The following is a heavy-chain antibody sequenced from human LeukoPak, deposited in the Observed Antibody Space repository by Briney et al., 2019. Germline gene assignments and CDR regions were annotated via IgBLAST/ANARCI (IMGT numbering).Heavy chain of an antibody. CDR3: AKGITYDSLDF. J-gene: IGHJ4*02. V-gene: IGHV3-23*01. CDR2: ISGSRGNT. CDR1: GFTLSTYA. Sequence: GGSLRLSCAASGFTLSTYAMTWVRQAPGKGLEWVSSISGSRGNTFYSDSVKGRFTISRDNSKNTLYLQMNSLRAEDTAVYYCAKGITYDSLDFWGQGTLVTVSS. D-gene: IGHD3-10*01.